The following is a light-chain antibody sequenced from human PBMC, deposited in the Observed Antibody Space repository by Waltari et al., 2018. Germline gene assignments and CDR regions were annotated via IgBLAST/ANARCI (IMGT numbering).Light chain of an antibody. CDR3: AAWDDSLNGYV. J-gene: IGLJ1*01. CDR1: NSNIGSNP. Sequence: QSVLTQSPSASGTPGQRVTISCSGSNSNIGSNPATWYQQLPGAAPKLLIYDNDQRLSGVPDRFSGSTSGSSASLAISWLQSEDEAEYYCAAWDDSLNGYVFGTGTKVTVL. CDR2: DND. V-gene: IGLV1-44*01.